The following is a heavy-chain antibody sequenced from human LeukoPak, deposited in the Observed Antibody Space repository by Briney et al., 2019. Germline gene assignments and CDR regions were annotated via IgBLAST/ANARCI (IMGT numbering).Heavy chain of an antibody. CDR2: INHSGST. Sequence: SETLSLTCGVYGGSFSGYYWSWIRQPPGKGLESIGEINHSGSTNYNPSLKSRVIISVDTSRNQFSLKLSSVTAADTAVYYCARTTEGGYSYGYFYYYYMDVWGKGTTVTISS. V-gene: IGHV4-34*01. CDR1: GGSFSGYY. J-gene: IGHJ6*03. CDR3: ARTTEGGYSYGYFYYYYMDV. D-gene: IGHD5-18*01.